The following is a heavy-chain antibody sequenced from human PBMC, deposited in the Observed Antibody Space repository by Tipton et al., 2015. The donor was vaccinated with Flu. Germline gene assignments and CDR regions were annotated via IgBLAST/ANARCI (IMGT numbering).Heavy chain of an antibody. Sequence: SLRLSCAASGFTFSNYGITWVRQAPGKGLEWVSTISGDGGDTHYAASVKGRFTISRDNSKNTVYLQMNSLRVEDTAVYYCATVFDYWGQGTLVTVSS. V-gene: IGHV3-23*01. CDR1: GFTFSNYG. D-gene: IGHD1-1*01. J-gene: IGHJ4*02. CDR3: ATVFDY. CDR2: ISGDGGDT.